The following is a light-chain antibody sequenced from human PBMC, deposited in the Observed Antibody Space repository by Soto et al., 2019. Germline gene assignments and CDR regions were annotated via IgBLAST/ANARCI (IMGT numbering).Light chain of an antibody. Sequence: VLTQPPSVSGAPGQRVTISCTGSSSNIGAGYDVHWYQQLPGTAPKLLIYGNSNRPSGVPDRFSGSKSGTSASLAITGLQAEDEADYYCQSYDSSLSGSHVVFGGGTKVTVL. CDR1: SSNIGAGYD. V-gene: IGLV1-40*01. J-gene: IGLJ2*01. CDR3: QSYDSSLSGSHVV. CDR2: GNS.